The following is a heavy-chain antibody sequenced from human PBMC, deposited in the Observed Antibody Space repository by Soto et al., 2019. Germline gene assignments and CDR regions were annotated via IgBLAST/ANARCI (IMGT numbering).Heavy chain of an antibody. D-gene: IGHD6-19*01. CDR3: ARDGDQWLALYYYYYYGMDV. J-gene: IGHJ6*02. CDR2: ISAYNGNT. V-gene: IGHV1-18*01. CDR1: GYTFTSYG. Sequence: GASVKVSSKASGYTFTSYGISWVRQAPGQGLEWMGWISAYNGNTNYAQKLQGRVTMTTDTSTSTAYMELRSLRSDDTAVYYCARDGDQWLALYYYYYYGMDVWGQGTTVTVSS.